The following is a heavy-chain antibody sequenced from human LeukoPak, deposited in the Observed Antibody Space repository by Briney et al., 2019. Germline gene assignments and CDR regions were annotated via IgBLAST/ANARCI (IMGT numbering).Heavy chain of an antibody. CDR2: ISYDGSNK. J-gene: IGHJ4*02. CDR1: GFTFSSYA. Sequence: GGSLRLSCAASGFTFSSYAMHWVRQAPGKGLEWVAVISYDGSNKYYADSVKGRFTISRDNSKNTLYLQMNSLRAEDTAVYYCARGGGSSPATVYFDYWGQGTLVTVSS. CDR3: ARGGGSSPATVYFDY. D-gene: IGHD6-13*01. V-gene: IGHV3-30-3*01.